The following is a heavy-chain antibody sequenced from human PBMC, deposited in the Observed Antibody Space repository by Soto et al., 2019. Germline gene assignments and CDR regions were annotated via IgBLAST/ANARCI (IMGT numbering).Heavy chain of an antibody. J-gene: IGHJ4*02. CDR3: AREGNYHEF. Sequence: GGSLRLSCEASGFPFGIYTMNWVRQAPGKGLEWVSSISSSGTYIDYADSVEGRFAISRDDAKNSVFLEMTSLRVDDTAVYYCAREGNYHEFWGQGTLVTVSS. CDR2: ISSSGTYI. D-gene: IGHD3-10*01. CDR1: GFPFGIYT. V-gene: IGHV3-21*01.